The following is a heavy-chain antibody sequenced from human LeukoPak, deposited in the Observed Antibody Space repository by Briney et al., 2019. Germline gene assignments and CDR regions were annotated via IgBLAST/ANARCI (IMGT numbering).Heavy chain of an antibody. D-gene: IGHD1-26*01. Sequence: PSETLSLTCTVSGGSISSSSYYWGWIRQPPGKGLEWIGSIYYSGSTYYNPSLKSRVTISVDTSKNQFSLKLSSVTAADTAVYYCARDRVGATGIPAYDYWGQGTLVTVSS. CDR1: GGSISSSSYY. CDR3: ARDRVGATGIPAYDY. J-gene: IGHJ4*02. CDR2: IYYSGST. V-gene: IGHV4-39*07.